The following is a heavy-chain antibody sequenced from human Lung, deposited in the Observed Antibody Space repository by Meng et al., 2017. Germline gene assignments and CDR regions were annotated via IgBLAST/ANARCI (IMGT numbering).Heavy chain of an antibody. CDR3: ARGSITMVRGVSVFDP. CDR1: GGSISSSNW. D-gene: IGHD3-10*01. J-gene: IGHJ5*02. Sequence: QVEREESGPGLVKPSGTLSLTCAVSGGSISSSNWWSWVRQPPGKGLEWIGEIYHSGSTNYNPSLKSRVTISVDKSKNQFSLKLSSVTAADTAVYYCARGSITMVRGVSVFDPWGQGTLVTVSS. CDR2: IYHSGST. V-gene: IGHV4-4*02.